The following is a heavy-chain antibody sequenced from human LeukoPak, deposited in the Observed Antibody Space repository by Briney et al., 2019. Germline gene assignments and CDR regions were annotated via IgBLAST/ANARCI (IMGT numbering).Heavy chain of an antibody. J-gene: IGHJ5*02. CDR1: GYTFTGYY. V-gene: IGHV1-2*02. CDR3: AREREGSSSVLPPNWFDP. D-gene: IGHD6-6*01. Sequence: ASVKVSCKASGYTFTGYYMHWVRQAPGPGLEWMGWINPNSGGTNYAQKFQGRVTMTRDTSISTAYMELSRLRSDDTAVYYCAREREGSSSVLPPNWFDPWGQGTLVTVSS. CDR2: INPNSGGT.